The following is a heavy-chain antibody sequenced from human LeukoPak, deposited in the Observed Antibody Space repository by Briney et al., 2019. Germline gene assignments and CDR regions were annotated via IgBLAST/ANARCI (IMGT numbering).Heavy chain of an antibody. V-gene: IGHV3-48*03. Sequence: SGGSLRLSCAGSGFTFSSYEMNWVRQAPGKGLEWVSYISSSGRAIYYADSVKGRFTVSRDNAKNSLYLQMNSSRAEDTAVYYCARCPRWAHFDYWGQGTLVTVSS. CDR3: ARCPRWAHFDY. CDR2: ISSSGRAI. J-gene: IGHJ4*02. CDR1: GFTFSSYE. D-gene: IGHD4-23*01.